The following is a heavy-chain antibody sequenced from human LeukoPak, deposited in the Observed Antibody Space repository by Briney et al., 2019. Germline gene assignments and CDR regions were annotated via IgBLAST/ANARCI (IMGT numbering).Heavy chain of an antibody. Sequence: GGSLRLSCAASGFTFSTYAMHWVRQAPGKGLEYVSAISSDGGSTYYANSVKGRFTISRDNSKNTLLLQMGSLRAEDMAVYYCARAPLYSSGRGTDYWGQGALATVSS. CDR1: GFTFSTYA. D-gene: IGHD6-19*01. CDR2: ISSDGGST. V-gene: IGHV3-64*01. CDR3: ARAPLYSSGRGTDY. J-gene: IGHJ4*02.